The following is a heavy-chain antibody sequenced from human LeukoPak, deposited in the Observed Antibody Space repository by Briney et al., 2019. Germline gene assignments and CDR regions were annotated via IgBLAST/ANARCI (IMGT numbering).Heavy chain of an antibody. J-gene: IGHJ4*02. Sequence: GGSLRLSCAASGFTFSSYSMNWFRQAPGKGLEWVSSISSSSYIYYADSVKGRFTISRDNAKNSLYLQMNSLRAEDTAVYYCARDRSGSYGYWGQGTLVTVSS. V-gene: IGHV3-21*01. CDR2: ISSSSYI. CDR3: ARDRSGSYGY. CDR1: GFTFSSYS. D-gene: IGHD1-26*01.